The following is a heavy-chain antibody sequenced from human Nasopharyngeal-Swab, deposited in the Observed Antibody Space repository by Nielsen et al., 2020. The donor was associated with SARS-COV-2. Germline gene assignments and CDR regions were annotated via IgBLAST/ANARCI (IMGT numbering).Heavy chain of an antibody. CDR1: GFTFSSYS. CDR3: ARDLRASGDY. J-gene: IGHJ4*02. CDR2: ISSSSYI. D-gene: IGHD4-17*01. V-gene: IGHV3-21*01. Sequence: GESLKISCAASGFTFSSYSMNWVRQAPGKGLEWVSSISSSSYIYYADSVKGRFTISRDNAKNSPYLQMNSLRAEDTAVYYCARDLRASGDYWGQGTLVTVSS.